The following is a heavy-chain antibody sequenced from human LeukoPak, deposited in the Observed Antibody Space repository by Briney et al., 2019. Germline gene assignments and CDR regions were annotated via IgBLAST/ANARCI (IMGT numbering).Heavy chain of an antibody. J-gene: IGHJ4*02. V-gene: IGHV3-21*01. CDR1: GFTFSSYS. CDR2: ISSSSSYI. D-gene: IGHD3-10*01. CDR3: ARGLRGSGPLDY. Sequence: PGGSLRLSCAPSGFTFSSYSMNWVRQAPGKGLEWVSAISSSSSYIYYADSVKGRFTISRGNAKNSLYLQMNSLRAEDTAVYYCARGLRGSGPLDYWGQGTLVTVSS.